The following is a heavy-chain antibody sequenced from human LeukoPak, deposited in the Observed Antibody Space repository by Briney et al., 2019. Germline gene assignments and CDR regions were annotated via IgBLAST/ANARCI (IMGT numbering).Heavy chain of an antibody. D-gene: IGHD3-16*02. CDR2: ISGSGGST. CDR1: GFTFSSYA. CDR3: AKWAPEAEYDYVWGSYRKPYYFDY. J-gene: IGHJ4*02. Sequence: GGSLRLSCAASGFTFSSYAMSWVRQAPGKGLEWVSAISGSGGSTYYADSVKGRFTISRDNSKNTLYLQMNSLRAEDTAVYYCAKWAPEAEYDYVWGSYRKPYYFDYWGQGTLVTVSS. V-gene: IGHV3-23*01.